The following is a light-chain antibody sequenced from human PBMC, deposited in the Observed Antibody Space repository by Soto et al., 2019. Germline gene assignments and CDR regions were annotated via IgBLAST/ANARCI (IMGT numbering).Light chain of an antibody. CDR1: NSDVGAYNF. J-gene: IGLJ2*01. CDR3: SSYTTGRTLV. V-gene: IGLV2-14*03. CDR2: DVT. Sequence: QSALTQPASVSGSPGQSITISCTGTNSDVGAYNFVSWYQQHPGKAPKLMIYDVTSRPSGVSNRFSGSKSGNTASLTISGLQAEDEADYYCSSYTTGRTLVFGGGTKLTDL.